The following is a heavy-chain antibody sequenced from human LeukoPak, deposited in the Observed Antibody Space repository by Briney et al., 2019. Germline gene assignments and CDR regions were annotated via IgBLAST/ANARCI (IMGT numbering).Heavy chain of an antibody. V-gene: IGHV3-21*01. D-gene: IGHD3-16*01. CDR3: ARDGVPAYYYAMDV. Sequence: PGGSLRLSCAASGFTFSRSPMSWVRQAPGKGLEWVSSISSSGDYIYYADSLKGRFTISRDNAKNSLFLQMNSLRAEDTAVYYCARDGVPAYYYAMDVWGQGTTVTVSS. J-gene: IGHJ6*02. CDR1: GFTFSRSP. CDR2: ISSSGDYI.